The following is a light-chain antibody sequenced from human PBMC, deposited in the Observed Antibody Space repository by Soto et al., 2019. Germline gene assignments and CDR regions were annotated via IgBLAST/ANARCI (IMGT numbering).Light chain of an antibody. V-gene: IGKV1-33*01. CDR3: QQNDNLPRT. Sequence: EIQMTQSPSSLSASVGDRVTITCQASQDISNYLNWYQQKPGKAPKLLIYDASNLETGVPSRFSGSGSGTDFTFTISSLQPEDIATYYCQQNDNLPRTFGQGTKLEIK. J-gene: IGKJ2*02. CDR1: QDISNY. CDR2: DAS.